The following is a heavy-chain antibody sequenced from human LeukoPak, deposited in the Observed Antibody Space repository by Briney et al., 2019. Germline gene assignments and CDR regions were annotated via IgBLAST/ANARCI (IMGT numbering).Heavy chain of an antibody. Sequence: GGSLRLSCAASGFDLNTYEMNWVRQAPGQGLEWIADITISGHTKNYADSVKGRSTISRDNARTSLYLQMNSLRVEDTGLYYCARGDPHADLWGQGTLVTVSS. CDR2: ITISGHTK. CDR3: ARGDPHADL. CDR1: GFDLNTYE. V-gene: IGHV3-48*03. J-gene: IGHJ5*02.